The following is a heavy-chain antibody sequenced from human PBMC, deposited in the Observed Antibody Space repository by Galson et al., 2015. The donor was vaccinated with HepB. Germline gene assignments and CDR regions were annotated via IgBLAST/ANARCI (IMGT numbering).Heavy chain of an antibody. V-gene: IGHV3-33*01. CDR1: GFTFSSYG. CDR2: IWYDGSNK. Sequence: SLRLSCAASGFTFSSYGMHWVRQAPGKGLEWVAVIWYDGSNKYYADSVKGRFTISRDNSKNTLYLQMNSLRAEDTAVYYCARGDCGGDCYDYWGQGTLVTVSS. CDR3: ARGDCGGDCYDY. D-gene: IGHD2-21*01. J-gene: IGHJ4*02.